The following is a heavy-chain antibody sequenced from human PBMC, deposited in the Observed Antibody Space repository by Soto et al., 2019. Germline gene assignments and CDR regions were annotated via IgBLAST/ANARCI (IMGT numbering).Heavy chain of an antibody. D-gene: IGHD6-13*01. J-gene: IGHJ4*02. CDR3: AIHGGSSWSNYFDY. CDR2: IYYSGST. V-gene: IGHV4-39*01. CDR1: GGSISSSSYY. Sequence: SETLSLTCTVSGGSISSSSYYWGWIRQPPGKGLEWIGSIYYSGSTYYNPSLKSRVTITVDTSKNQFSLKLSSVTAADTAVYYCAIHGGSSWSNYFDYWGQGTMVTVS.